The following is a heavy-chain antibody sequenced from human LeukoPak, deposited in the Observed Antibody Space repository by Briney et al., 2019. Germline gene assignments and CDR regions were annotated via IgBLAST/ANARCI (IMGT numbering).Heavy chain of an antibody. J-gene: IGHJ4*02. V-gene: IGHV1-2*02. CDR2: INPNSGGT. CDR3: ARGAHYYGSGSYYSN. CDR1: GYTFTGYY. D-gene: IGHD3-10*01. Sequence: ASVKVSCKASGYTFTGYYMHWVRQAPGQGLEWMGGINPNSGGTNYAQKFQGRVTMTRDTSISTAYMELSRLRSDDTAVYYCARGAHYYGSGSYYSNWGQGTLVTVSS.